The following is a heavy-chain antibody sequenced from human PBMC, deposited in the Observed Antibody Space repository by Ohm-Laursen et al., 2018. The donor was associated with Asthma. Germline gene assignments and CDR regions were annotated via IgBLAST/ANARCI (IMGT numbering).Heavy chain of an antibody. CDR3: ARGHGGIQRWLSYQCDN. CDR2: MSYDGSNK. J-gene: IGHJ4*02. CDR1: GLNFNSST. D-gene: IGHD5-18*01. Sequence: RSLRLSCAASGLNFNSSTMHWVRQAPGKGLEWVAVMSYDGSNKYHADSVKGRFTISRDNSKNTLFLQMNSLRPEDTAVYYCARGHGGIQRWLSYQCDNWGQGALVTVSS. V-gene: IGHV3-30-3*02.